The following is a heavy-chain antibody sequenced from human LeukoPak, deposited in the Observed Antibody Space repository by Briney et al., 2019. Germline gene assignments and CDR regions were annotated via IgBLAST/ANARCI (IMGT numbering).Heavy chain of an antibody. CDR3: ARDRAGNRDY. CDR2: ITSSSSDT. J-gene: IGHJ4*02. CDR1: GFIFSSYP. Sequence: GGSLRLSCAASGFIFSSYPMNWVRQAPGKGLEWVSYITSSSSDTHYADSVEGRFTISRDNAKNSLYLQMNSLRGDDTAVYYSARDRAGNRDYWGQGTLVIVSS. D-gene: IGHD6-13*01. V-gene: IGHV3-21*05.